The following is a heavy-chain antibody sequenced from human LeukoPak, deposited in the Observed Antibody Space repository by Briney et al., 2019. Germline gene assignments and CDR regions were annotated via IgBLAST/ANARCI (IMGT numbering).Heavy chain of an antibody. V-gene: IGHV4-34*01. CDR1: GGTFSGYY. CDR3: ARVPSSGWNHTFDY. J-gene: IGHJ4*02. CDR2: SNDSGGT. Sequence: SETLSLTCAVYGGTFSGYYLSWIRQPPGKRLEWVGESNDSGGTYYNPSLKSRVTISVDRSKNQFSLKLSSVTAADTAVYYCARVPSSGWNHTFDYWGQGTLVTVSS. D-gene: IGHD6-19*01.